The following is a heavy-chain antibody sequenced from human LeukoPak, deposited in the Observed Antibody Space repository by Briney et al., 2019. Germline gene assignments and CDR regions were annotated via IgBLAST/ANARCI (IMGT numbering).Heavy chain of an antibody. Sequence: GGSLRLSCAASGFTFSSYSMSWVRQAPGKGLEWVSVIYSGGSTYYADSVKGRFTISRDNSKNTLYLQMNSLRAEDTAVYYCARDLWFDYWGQGTLVTVSS. V-gene: IGHV3-66*01. J-gene: IGHJ4*02. D-gene: IGHD2/OR15-2a*01. CDR2: IYSGGST. CDR3: ARDLWFDY. CDR1: GFTFSSYS.